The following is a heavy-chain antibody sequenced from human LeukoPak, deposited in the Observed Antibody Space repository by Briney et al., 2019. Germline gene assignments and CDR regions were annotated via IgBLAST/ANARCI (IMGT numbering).Heavy chain of an antibody. V-gene: IGHV4-59*01. CDR1: GASITNYY. CDR2: IHHSGST. J-gene: IGHJ6*03. Sequence: AETLSLTCIVSGASITNYYWSWIRQPPGKGLEWIGYIHHSGSTNYNPSLKSRVTISVDTPRNQFSLQLNSVTTTDTAVYYCARGGRILAGSFSPGNHYYYMDVWGTGTTVTISS. D-gene: IGHD3-9*01. CDR3: ARGGRILAGSFSPGNHYYYMDV.